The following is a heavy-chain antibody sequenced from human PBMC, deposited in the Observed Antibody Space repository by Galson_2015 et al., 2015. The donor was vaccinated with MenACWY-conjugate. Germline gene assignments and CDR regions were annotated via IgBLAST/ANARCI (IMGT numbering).Heavy chain of an antibody. Sequence: SLRLSCAASGLTFSSYAMNWVRQAPGKGLDWVSTISASGVSTYYADSVKGRFTLSRDNSKNTLYLQMNSLRAEDTALYYCAKALSSAWYYFDSWGQGALVTVSS. V-gene: IGHV3-23*01. CDR2: ISASGVST. D-gene: IGHD6-19*01. CDR1: GLTFSSYA. CDR3: AKALSSAWYYFDS. J-gene: IGHJ4*02.